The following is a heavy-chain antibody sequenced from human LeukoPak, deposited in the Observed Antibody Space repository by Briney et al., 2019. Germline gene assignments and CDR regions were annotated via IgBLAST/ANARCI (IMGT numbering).Heavy chain of an antibody. D-gene: IGHD6-19*01. V-gene: IGHV3-30*02. CDR3: AKDVGSGWLYYFDY. CDR2: IRYDGSNK. CDR1: GFTFSSYG. J-gene: IGHJ4*02. Sequence: GGSLRLSCAASGFTFSSYGMHWVRQATGKGLEWVAFIRYDGSNKYYADSVKGRFTISRDNSKNTLYLQMNSLRAEDTAVYYCAKDVGSGWLYYFDYWGRGTLVTVSS.